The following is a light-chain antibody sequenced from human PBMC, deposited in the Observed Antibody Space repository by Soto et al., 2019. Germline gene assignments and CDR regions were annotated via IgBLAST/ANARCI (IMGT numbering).Light chain of an antibody. CDR1: SGHSSYA. V-gene: IGLV4-69*01. Sequence: QPVLTQSPSASASLGASVKLTCTLSSGHSSYAIAWHQQQPEKGPRYLMKLNSDVSHSKGDGIPDRFSGSSSGAERYLTISRLQSEDEADYYCQTWGTGNVWVFGGGTKVTVL. CDR3: QTWGTGNVWV. CDR2: LNSDVSH. J-gene: IGLJ3*02.